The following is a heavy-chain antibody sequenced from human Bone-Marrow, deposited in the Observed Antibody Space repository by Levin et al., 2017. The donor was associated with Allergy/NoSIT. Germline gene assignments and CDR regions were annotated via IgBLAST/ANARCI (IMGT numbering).Heavy chain of an antibody. CDR2: IYPGDSDT. CDR1: GYSFTSYW. Sequence: RGESLKISCKGSGYSFTSYWIGWVRQMPGKGLEWMGIIYPGDSDTRYSPSFQGQVTISADKSISTAYLQWSSLKASDTAMYYCAVRGSSAWYYFDDWGQGTLVTVSS. J-gene: IGHJ4*02. V-gene: IGHV5-51*01. D-gene: IGHD6-6*01. CDR3: AVRGSSAWYYFDD.